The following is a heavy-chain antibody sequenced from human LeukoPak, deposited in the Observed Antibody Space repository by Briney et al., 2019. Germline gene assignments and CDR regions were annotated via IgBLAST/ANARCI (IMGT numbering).Heavy chain of an antibody. Sequence: PSETLSLTCAVYGGSFSGYYWSWIRQPPGKGLEWIGEINHSGSTNYNPSLKSRVTISVDTSKNQFSLKLSSVTAADTAVYYCARDRRWLGVDYWGQGTLVTVSS. CDR2: INHSGST. V-gene: IGHV4-34*01. CDR3: ARDRRWLGVDY. J-gene: IGHJ4*02. CDR1: GGSFSGYY. D-gene: IGHD3-22*01.